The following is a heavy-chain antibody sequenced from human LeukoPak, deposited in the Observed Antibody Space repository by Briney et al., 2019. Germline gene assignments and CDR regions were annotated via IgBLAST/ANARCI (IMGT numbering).Heavy chain of an antibody. CDR3: ARHWGGYCSSTSCHTRFHWFDP. CDR1: GGSISSSSYY. V-gene: IGHV4-39*01. Sequence: SETLSLTCTVSGGSISSSSYYWGWIRQPPGKGLEWIGSIYYSGSTYYNPSLKSRVTISVDTSKNQFSLKLSSVTAADTAVYYCARHWGGYCSSTSCHTRFHWFDPWGQGTLVTVSS. D-gene: IGHD2-2*02. CDR2: IYYSGST. J-gene: IGHJ5*02.